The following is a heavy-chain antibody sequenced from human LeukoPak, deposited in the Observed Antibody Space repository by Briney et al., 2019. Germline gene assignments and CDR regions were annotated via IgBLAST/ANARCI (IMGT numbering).Heavy chain of an antibody. D-gene: IGHD6-19*01. CDR2: ITHSGST. CDR1: GGSFSGYY. Sequence: SETLSLTCAVYGGSFSGYYWIWIRQPPGKGLEWIGEITHSGSTNYNPSLKSRVIISVDTSKNQFSLKLSSVTAADTAVYYCARGVTEAPTGIAVARYYFDYWGQGTLVTVSS. V-gene: IGHV4-34*01. J-gene: IGHJ4*02. CDR3: ARGVTEAPTGIAVARYYFDY.